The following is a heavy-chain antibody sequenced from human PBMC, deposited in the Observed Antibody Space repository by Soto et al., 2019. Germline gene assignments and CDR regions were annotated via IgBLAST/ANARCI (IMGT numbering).Heavy chain of an antibody. J-gene: IGHJ3*02. CDR3: AGASYDILTGYYASAFDI. CDR2: IYPGDSDT. CDR1: GYSFASYW. V-gene: IGHV5-51*01. Sequence: GEFMKIWCKGSGYSFASYWVGWVRQMPGKGLEWMGIIYPGDSDTRYSPSFQGQVTISADKSISTAYLQWSSLKASDTAMYYCAGASYDILTGYYASAFDIWGQGTMVTVSS. D-gene: IGHD3-9*01.